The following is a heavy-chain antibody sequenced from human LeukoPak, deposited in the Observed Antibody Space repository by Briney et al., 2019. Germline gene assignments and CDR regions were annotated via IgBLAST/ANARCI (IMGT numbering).Heavy chain of an antibody. J-gene: IGHJ4*02. CDR3: AKEGYYGSGGFPDY. Sequence: GGSLRLSCAAAGFTFSSYGMHWARQAPAKGLEWLGVVSSDGNNKYYPDSVKGRFTISRDNSKNTLYLQMNSLRAEDTAVYYCAKEGYYGSGGFPDYWGRGTLVTVSS. CDR1: GFTFSSYG. V-gene: IGHV3-30*18. D-gene: IGHD3-10*01. CDR2: VSSDGNNK.